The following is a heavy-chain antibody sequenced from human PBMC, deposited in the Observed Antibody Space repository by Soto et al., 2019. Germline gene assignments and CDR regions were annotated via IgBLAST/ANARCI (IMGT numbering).Heavy chain of an antibody. CDR2: IFPSDSDT. Sequence: GESLKISCRTSGYRFTSYWIAWVRQMPGKGLEWMGIIFPSDSDTRYSPSFQGQVTISADRSTSTVFLQCASLKASDTAVYFCARKDKSGYFNWFDPWGQGTLVTVSS. CDR3: ARKDKSGYFNWFDP. CDR1: GYRFTSYW. V-gene: IGHV5-51*01. D-gene: IGHD3-22*01. J-gene: IGHJ5*02.